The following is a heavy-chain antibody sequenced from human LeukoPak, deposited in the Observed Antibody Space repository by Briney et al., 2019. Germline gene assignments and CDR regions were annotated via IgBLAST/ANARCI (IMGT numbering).Heavy chain of an antibody. Sequence: PGGSLRLSCAASGFTFSSYILNWVRQAPGKGLEWVSSISSSTTYIYYADSVKGRFTISRDISKNTLYLQMNSLRAEDTAVYYCARDPQVTAIHDAFDIWGQGTMVTVSS. J-gene: IGHJ3*02. CDR3: ARDPQVTAIHDAFDI. V-gene: IGHV3-21*01. CDR2: ISSSTTYI. CDR1: GFTFSSYI. D-gene: IGHD2-21*02.